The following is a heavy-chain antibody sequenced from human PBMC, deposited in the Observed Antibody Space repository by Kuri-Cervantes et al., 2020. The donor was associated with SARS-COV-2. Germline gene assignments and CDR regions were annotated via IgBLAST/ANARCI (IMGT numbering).Heavy chain of an antibody. CDR3: ARGGAARGLDYYGMDV. CDR2: ISTYITNT. D-gene: IGHD2-15*01. Sequence: ASVKVSCKASGYTFTTYGINWVRQAPGQGLEWMGWISTYITNTNYSQKFQGRVTMTTDTSTSTAYMELRSLRSDDTAVYYCARGGAARGLDYYGMDVWGQGTTVTVSS. CDR1: GYTFTTYG. J-gene: IGHJ6*02. V-gene: IGHV1-18*01.